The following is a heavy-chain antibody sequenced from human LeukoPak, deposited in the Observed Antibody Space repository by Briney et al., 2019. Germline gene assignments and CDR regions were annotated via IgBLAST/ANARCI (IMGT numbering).Heavy chain of an antibody. V-gene: IGHV3-11*03. CDR1: GFTFSDYY. Sequence: PGGSLRLSCAASGFTFSDYYMSWIRQAPGKGLEWVSYISSSSSSTKNADSVKGRFTISRDDAKNSLYLQMNSLRAEDTAVYYCARPYSSGWYGGFDLWGRGTLVTVSS. CDR3: ARPYSSGWYGGFDL. CDR2: ISSSSSST. J-gene: IGHJ2*01. D-gene: IGHD6-19*01.